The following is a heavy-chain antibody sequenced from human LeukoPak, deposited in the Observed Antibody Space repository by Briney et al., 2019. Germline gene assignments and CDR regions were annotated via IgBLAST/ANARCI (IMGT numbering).Heavy chain of an antibody. CDR3: AAVAGLGNAFDI. D-gene: IGHD6-19*01. CDR2: INPNSGGT. CDR1: GGTFSSYA. V-gene: IGHV1-2*02. J-gene: IGHJ3*02. Sequence: ASVKVSCKASGGTFSSYAISWVRQAPGQGLEWMGWINPNSGGTNYAQKFQGRVTMTRDTSISTAHMELSRLRSDDTAVYYCAAVAGLGNAFDIWGQGTMVTVSS.